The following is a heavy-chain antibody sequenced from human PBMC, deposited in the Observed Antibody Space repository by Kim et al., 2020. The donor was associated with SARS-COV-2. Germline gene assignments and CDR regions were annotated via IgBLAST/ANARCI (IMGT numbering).Heavy chain of an antibody. Sequence: GGSLRLSCAASGFSFSSYSLTWVRQAPGKAPDWVSTISSGEGSTYYADSVKGRFTISRDNSKSTVYLQMNNLSAEDSAIYYCAKGSEKSITTFHSWGQGT. CDR3: AKGSEKSITTFHS. CDR1: GFSFSSYS. CDR2: ISSGEGST. V-gene: IGHV3-23*01. D-gene: IGHD1-20*01. J-gene: IGHJ4*02.